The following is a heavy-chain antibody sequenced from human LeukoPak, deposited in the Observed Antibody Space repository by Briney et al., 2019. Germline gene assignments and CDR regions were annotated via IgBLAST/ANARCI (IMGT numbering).Heavy chain of an antibody. CDR3: AKAVAGTGGGLDY. Sequence: GGSLRLSCAASGFTFSSYSMNWVRQAPGKGLEWVSYISSSSSTIYYADSVKGRFTISRDNAKNSLYLQMNSLRAEDTAVYYCAKAVAGTGGGLDYWGQGTLVTVSS. V-gene: IGHV3-48*01. D-gene: IGHD6-19*01. CDR2: ISSSSSTI. CDR1: GFTFSSYS. J-gene: IGHJ4*02.